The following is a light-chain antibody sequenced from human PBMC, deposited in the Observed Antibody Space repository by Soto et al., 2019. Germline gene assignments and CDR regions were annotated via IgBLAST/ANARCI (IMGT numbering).Light chain of an antibody. J-gene: IGKJ4*01. CDR3: QQYNNWFT. CDR2: GAS. V-gene: IGKV3-15*01. CDR1: QSVGTN. Sequence: EIVMTQSPATLSVSPGERASLSCWASQSVGTNLAWYQQKPGQAPRLLMYGASTRAAGFPARFSGSGSGTEFTLTISSLQSEDVAVYYCQQYNNWFTFGGGTKVEIK.